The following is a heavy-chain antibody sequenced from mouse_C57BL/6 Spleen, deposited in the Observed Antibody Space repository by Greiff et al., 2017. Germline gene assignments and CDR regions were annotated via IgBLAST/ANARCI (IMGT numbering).Heavy chain of an antibody. V-gene: IGHV1-64*01. J-gene: IGHJ4*01. Sequence: QVQLQQPGAELVKPGASVKLSCKASGYTFTSYWMHWVKQRPGQGREWIGMIHPNSGSTNYNEKFKSKATLTVDKSSSTAYMRLSSLTSEDSAVYYCARGGKDYAMDYWGQGTSVTVSS. CDR2: IHPNSGST. CDR1: GYTFTSYW. CDR3: ARGGKDYAMDY.